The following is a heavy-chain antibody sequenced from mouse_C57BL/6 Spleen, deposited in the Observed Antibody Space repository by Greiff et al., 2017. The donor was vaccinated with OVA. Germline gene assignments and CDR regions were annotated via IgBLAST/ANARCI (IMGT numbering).Heavy chain of an antibody. CDR3: AREGGSSYVYFDV. CDR1: GFSLTSYG. D-gene: IGHD1-1*01. J-gene: IGHJ1*03. CDR2: IWSGGST. Sequence: VKLQESGPGLVQPSQSLSITCTVSGFSLTSYGVHWVRQSPGKGLEWLGVIWSGGSTDYNAAFISRLSISKDNSKSQVFFKMNSLQADDTAIYYCAREGGSSYVYFDVWGTGTTVTVSS. V-gene: IGHV2-2*01.